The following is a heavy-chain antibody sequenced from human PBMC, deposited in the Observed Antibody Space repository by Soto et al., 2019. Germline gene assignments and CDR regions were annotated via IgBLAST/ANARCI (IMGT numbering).Heavy chain of an antibody. V-gene: IGHV3-74*01. CDR1: GFTFSTYW. CDR3: ARSDWFDP. J-gene: IGHJ5*02. Sequence: EVQLVESGGGLVQPGGSLRLSCAASGFTFSTYWMHWVRQAPGKGLVWVSRIKSDGSSTSYADSVKGRFTISRDNAKSTLYLRMNSLRVEDTAVYYCARSDWFDPCGQGTLVTVCS. CDR2: IKSDGSST.